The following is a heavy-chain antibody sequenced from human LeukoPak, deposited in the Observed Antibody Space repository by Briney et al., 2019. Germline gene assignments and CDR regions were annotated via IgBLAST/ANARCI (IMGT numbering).Heavy chain of an antibody. V-gene: IGHV3-74*01. J-gene: IGHJ1*01. D-gene: IGHD3-3*01. CDR3: ARAPSEIGGYYPEYFRH. CDR2: IKSDGST. CDR1: GFTFSTYW. Sequence: PGGSLRLSCAASGFTFSTYWMHWVRQAPGQGLLWVSRIKSDGSTNYADSVKGRFTISRDNAKNTLSLQMNSLRPEDTGVYYCARAPSEIGGYYPEYFRHWGQGTLVTVSS.